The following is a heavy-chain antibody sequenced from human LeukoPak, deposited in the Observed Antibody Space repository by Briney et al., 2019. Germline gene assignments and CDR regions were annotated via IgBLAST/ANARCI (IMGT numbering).Heavy chain of an antibody. CDR2: MNPNSGNT. D-gene: IGHD1-1*01. CDR1: GYTFTSYD. V-gene: IGHV1-8*01. CDR3: ARPLGTGHYYGMDV. Sequence: GASVKVSCKASGYTFTSYDINWVRQATGQGLEWMGWMNPNSGNTGYAQKFQGRVTMTRNTSISTAYMELSSLRSEDTAVYYCARPLGTGHYYGMDVWGQGTTVTVSS. J-gene: IGHJ6*02.